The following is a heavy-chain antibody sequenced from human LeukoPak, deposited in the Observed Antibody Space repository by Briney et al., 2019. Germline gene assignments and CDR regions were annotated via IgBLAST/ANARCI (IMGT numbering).Heavy chain of an antibody. D-gene: IGHD2-2*01. CDR1: GFTFSSYA. CDR3: ARKGRVVPAASFDY. Sequence: GRSLRLSCAASGFTFSSYAMHWVRQAPGKGLEWVAVISYDGSNKYYADSVKGRFTISRDNSKNTLYLQMNSLRAEVTAVYYCARKGRVVPAASFDYWGQGTLVTVSS. J-gene: IGHJ4*02. CDR2: ISYDGSNK. V-gene: IGHV3-30*04.